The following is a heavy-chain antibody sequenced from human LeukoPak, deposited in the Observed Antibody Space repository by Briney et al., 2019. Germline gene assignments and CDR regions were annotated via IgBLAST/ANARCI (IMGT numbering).Heavy chain of an antibody. CDR1: GGTFSSYT. Sequence: ASVKVSCKASGGTFSSYTISWVRQAPGQGLEWMGRIIPILGIANYAQKFQGRVTITADKSTSTGYMELSSLRSEDTAVYYCARDECSGGSCYSGLWFDPWGQGTLVTVSS. CDR3: ARDECSGGSCYSGLWFDP. D-gene: IGHD2-15*01. J-gene: IGHJ5*02. V-gene: IGHV1-69*04. CDR2: IIPILGIA.